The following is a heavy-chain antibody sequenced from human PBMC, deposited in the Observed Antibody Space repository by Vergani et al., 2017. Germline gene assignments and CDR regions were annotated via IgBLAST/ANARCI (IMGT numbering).Heavy chain of an antibody. J-gene: IGHJ4*02. CDR3: ARDTLRGRPGFDY. CDR2: ISSSSSTK. Sequence: EVQLVESGGGLVQPGGSLRLSCAASGFTFSSYSMNWVRQAPGKGLEWVSYISSSSSTKYYADSVKGRFTISRDNSKNTLYLQMNSLRAEDTAVYYCARDTLRGRPGFDYWGQGTLVTVSS. V-gene: IGHV3-48*01. CDR1: GFTFSSYS.